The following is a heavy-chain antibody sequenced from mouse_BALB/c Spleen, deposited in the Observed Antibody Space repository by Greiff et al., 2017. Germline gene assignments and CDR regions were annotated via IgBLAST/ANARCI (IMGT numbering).Heavy chain of an antibody. Sequence: DVQLQESGPELVKPRASVKISCKASGYSFTGYFMNWVMQSHGKSLEWIGRINPYNGDTFYNQKFKGKATLTVDKSSSTAHMELRSLASEDSAVYYCARKDGNYGYFDYWGQGTTLTVSS. CDR2: INPYNGDT. D-gene: IGHD2-1*01. V-gene: IGHV1-20*02. CDR3: ARKDGNYGYFDY. J-gene: IGHJ2*01. CDR1: GYSFTGYF.